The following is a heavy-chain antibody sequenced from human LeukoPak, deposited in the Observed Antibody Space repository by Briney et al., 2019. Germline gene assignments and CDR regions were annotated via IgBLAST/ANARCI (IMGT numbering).Heavy chain of an antibody. D-gene: IGHD3-10*01. CDR3: VKDWGVLPDYTADGFDI. CDR2: ISYDGSNK. Sequence: GGSLRLSCAASGFTFSSYSMNWVRQAPGKGLEWVAVISYDGSNKYYAASVRGRFAISRDNSQNTLHLQMNSLRLEDTAVYYCVKDWGVLPDYTADGFDIWGPGTMVTVSS. V-gene: IGHV3-30*18. CDR1: GFTFSSYS. J-gene: IGHJ3*02.